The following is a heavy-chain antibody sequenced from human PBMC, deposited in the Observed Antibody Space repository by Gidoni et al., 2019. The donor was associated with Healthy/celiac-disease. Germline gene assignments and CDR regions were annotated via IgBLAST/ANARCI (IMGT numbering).Heavy chain of an antibody. CDR1: GFTFSSYA. CDR3: AKSEFPKNSGWYLG. D-gene: IGHD6-19*01. Sequence: EVQLLESGGGLVQPGGSLRLSCAASGFTFSSYAMSWVRQAPGKGRVWVSAISGSGGSTYYADSVKGRFTISRDNSKNTLYLQMNSLRAEDTAVYYCAKSEFPKNSGWYLGWGQGTLVTVSS. V-gene: IGHV3-23*01. J-gene: IGHJ4*02. CDR2: ISGSGGST.